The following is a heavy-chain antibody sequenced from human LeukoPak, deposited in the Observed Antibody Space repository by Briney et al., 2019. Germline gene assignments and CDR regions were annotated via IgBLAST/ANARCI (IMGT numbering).Heavy chain of an antibody. J-gene: IGHJ6*02. V-gene: IGHV3-21*01. CDR1: GFTFSSYS. CDR3: ARGSSGWSLRGYGMDV. D-gene: IGHD6-19*01. Sequence: GGSLRLSCAASGFTFSSYSMNWVRQAPGKGLEWVSSISSSSSYIYYADSVKGRFTISRDNAKNSLYLQMNSLRAEATAVYYCARGSSGWSLRGYGMDVWGQGTTVTVSS. CDR2: ISSSSSYI.